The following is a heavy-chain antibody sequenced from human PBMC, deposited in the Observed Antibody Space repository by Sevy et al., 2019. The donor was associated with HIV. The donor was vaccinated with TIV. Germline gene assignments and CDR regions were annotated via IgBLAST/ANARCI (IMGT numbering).Heavy chain of an antibody. V-gene: IGHV3-49*04. J-gene: IGHJ6*02. CDR3: TGRDYYYAMDV. CDR1: GFSFGDFA. CDR2: IRTKEYGGTT. Sequence: GGSLRLSCTSSGFSFGDFAMSWVRQAPGKGLEWVGFIRTKEYGGTTDYAASVKGRFTIPRDDSKSIAYLQMNSLKSEDTAVYYCTGRDYYYAMDVWGQGTTVTVSS.